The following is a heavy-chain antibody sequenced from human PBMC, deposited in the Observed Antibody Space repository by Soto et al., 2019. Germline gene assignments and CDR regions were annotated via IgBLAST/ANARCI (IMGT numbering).Heavy chain of an antibody. D-gene: IGHD4-17*01. CDR1: GGSISGNSYS. CDR3: ARRYGGNPRRGQFDY. Sequence: QLQLQESGPGLVKPSETLSLTCTVSGGSISGNSYSWGWIRQPPGKGLEWIGHLFSSGSSYYNPSLESRATISVDTTKNQFSLKLTFVTAADTAVYICARRYGGNPRRGQFDYWGQGTLVTVSS. CDR2: LFSSGSS. V-gene: IGHV4-39*01. J-gene: IGHJ4*02.